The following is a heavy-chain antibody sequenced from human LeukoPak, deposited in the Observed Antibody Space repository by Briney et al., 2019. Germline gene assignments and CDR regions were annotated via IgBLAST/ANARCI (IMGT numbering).Heavy chain of an antibody. CDR2: ISSSSSTI. CDR1: GFTFSSYS. D-gene: IGHD5/OR15-5a*01. CDR3: AKDRLRMGVGYYFDY. J-gene: IGHJ4*02. V-gene: IGHV3-48*04. Sequence: GGSLRLSCAASGFTFSSYSMNWVRQAPGKGLEWVSYISSSSSTIYYADSVKGRFTISRDNAKNSLYLQMNSLRAEDTALYYCAKDRLRMGVGYYFDYWGQGTLVTVSS.